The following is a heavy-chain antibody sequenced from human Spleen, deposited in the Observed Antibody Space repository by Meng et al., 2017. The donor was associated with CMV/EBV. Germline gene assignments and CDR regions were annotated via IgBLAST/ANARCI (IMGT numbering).Heavy chain of an antibody. CDR1: GYSCTAYW. CDR2: IYPGDSDV. Sequence: SCKVSGYSCTAYWIVWVRQMPGKGLEWLGIIYPGDSDVRYSPSFHGQVTISADKSVNTAHLQWSSLKASDTAMYYCARLSANFLDFWGQGTLVTVSS. V-gene: IGHV5-51*01. CDR3: ARLSANFLDF. J-gene: IGHJ4*02. D-gene: IGHD5-24*01.